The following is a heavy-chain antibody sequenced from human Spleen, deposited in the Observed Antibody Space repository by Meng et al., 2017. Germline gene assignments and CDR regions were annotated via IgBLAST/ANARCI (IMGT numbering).Heavy chain of an antibody. CDR1: GGSFSDYY. Sequence: SETLSLTCVVSGGSFSDYYWSWIRQPPGKGLEWIGSIYYSGSTYYNPSLKSRVTISVDTSKNQFSLKLSSVTAADTAVYYCVLYYDSSGYYYDPNVSLKEYWGQGTLVTVSS. CDR3: VLYYDSSGYYYDPNVSLKEY. V-gene: IGHV4-34*03. CDR2: IYYSGST. J-gene: IGHJ4*02. D-gene: IGHD3-22*01.